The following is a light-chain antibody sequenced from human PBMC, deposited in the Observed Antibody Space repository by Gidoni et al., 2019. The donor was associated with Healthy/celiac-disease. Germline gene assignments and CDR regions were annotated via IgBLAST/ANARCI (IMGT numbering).Light chain of an antibody. J-gene: IGLJ2*01. CDR3: QSYDSSLIGTPVV. CDR1: SSNIGAGYD. V-gene: IGLV1-40*01. CDR2: GNS. Sequence: QSVLTQPPSVSGAPGQRVTISCTGSSSNIGAGYDVHWYQQLPGTAPKLRIYGNSNRPAGVRDRFSGSKSATSASLAITVLQAEDEADYYCQSYDSSLIGTPVVFGGWTKLTVL.